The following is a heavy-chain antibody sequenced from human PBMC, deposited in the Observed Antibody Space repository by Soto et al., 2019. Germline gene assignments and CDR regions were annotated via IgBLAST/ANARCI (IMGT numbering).Heavy chain of an antibody. CDR1: GFTFSYYG. CDR2: ISSSSSTI. D-gene: IGHD3-3*01. V-gene: IGHV3-48*02. CDR3: AREKEYDFWSGENWFDP. Sequence: PGGSLRLSCAASGFTFSYYGMNWVRQAPGKGLEWVSYISSSSSTIYYADSVKGRFTISRDNAKNSLYLQMNSLRDEDTAVYYCAREKEYDFWSGENWFDPWGQGTLVTVSS. J-gene: IGHJ5*02.